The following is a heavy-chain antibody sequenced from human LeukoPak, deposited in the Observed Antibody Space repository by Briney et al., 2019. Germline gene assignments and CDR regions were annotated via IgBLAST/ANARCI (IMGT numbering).Heavy chain of an antibody. CDR2: MYYSGST. CDR1: GGSISSYY. CDR3: ARDDGYNFWYFDY. Sequence: SETLSLTCTVSGGSISSYYWSWIRQPPGKGLEWIAYMYYSGSTNYNPSLKSRVTISVDTSKNQFSLKLSSVTAADTAVYYCARDDGYNFWYFDYWGQGTLSPSPQ. D-gene: IGHD5-24*01. J-gene: IGHJ4*02. V-gene: IGHV4-59*01.